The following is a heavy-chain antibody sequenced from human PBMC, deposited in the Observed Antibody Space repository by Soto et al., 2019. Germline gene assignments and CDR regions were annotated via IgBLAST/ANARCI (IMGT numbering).Heavy chain of an antibody. CDR2: ISAYNGNT. J-gene: IGHJ6*03. D-gene: IGHD2-2*01. Sequence: ASVKVSCKASGYTFTSYGISWVRQAPGQGLDWMGWISAYNGNTNYAQKLQGRVTMTTDTSTSTAYMELRSLRSDDTAVYYCARDLTDSQQDYYYYYYMDVWGKGTTVTVSS. CDR3: ARDLTDSQQDYYYYYYMDV. CDR1: GYTFTSYG. V-gene: IGHV1-18*01.